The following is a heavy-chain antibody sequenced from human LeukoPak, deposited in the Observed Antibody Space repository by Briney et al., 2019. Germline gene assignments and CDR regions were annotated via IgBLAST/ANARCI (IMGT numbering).Heavy chain of an antibody. CDR1: GYSFTNYW. V-gene: IGHV5-51*01. Sequence: GESLKISCKGSGYSFTNYWIGWVRQMPGKGLEWMGIIYPGDSDTRYSPSFQGQVTISADKSISTAYLQWNSLKASDTAMYYCARTGYTSGWYVGSFDYWGQGTLVTVSS. CDR3: ARTGYTSGWYVGSFDY. J-gene: IGHJ4*02. D-gene: IGHD6-19*01. CDR2: IYPGDSDT.